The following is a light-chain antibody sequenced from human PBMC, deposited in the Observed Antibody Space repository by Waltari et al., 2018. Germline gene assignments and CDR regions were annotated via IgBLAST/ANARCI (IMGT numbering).Light chain of an antibody. CDR1: SSDGGSYNL. CDR2: GVN. CDR3: CSYAGGSTPWV. Sequence: QSALTQPASVSGSPGQSITISCTGTSSDGGSYNLVSWYQQYPGKPPKLMSYGVNKRPSVGARGLPGSKTGNTASLTISGLQAEDEADYYCCSYAGGSTPWVFGGGTKLTVL. J-gene: IGLJ3*02. V-gene: IGLV2-23*02.